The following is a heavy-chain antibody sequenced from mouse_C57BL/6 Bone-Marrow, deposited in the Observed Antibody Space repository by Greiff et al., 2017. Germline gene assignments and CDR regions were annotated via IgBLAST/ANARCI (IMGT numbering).Heavy chain of an antibody. CDR2: ISDGGSYT. J-gene: IGHJ2*01. D-gene: IGHD1-2*01. CDR3: ARVELFSTARYFDD. Sequence: DVMLVESGGGLVKPGGSLKLSCAASGFTFTSYAMSWVRQTPEQRLEWVATISDGGSYTYYPDNVKGRFTISRDNAKNNLYLQLSHLKSEDTAMYYCARVELFSTARYFDDWGQGTTLTVSS. V-gene: IGHV5-4*03. CDR1: GFTFTSYA.